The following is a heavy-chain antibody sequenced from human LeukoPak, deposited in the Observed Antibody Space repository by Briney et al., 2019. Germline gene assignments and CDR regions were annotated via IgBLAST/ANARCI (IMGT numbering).Heavy chain of an antibody. Sequence: GGSLRLSCAASGFTFSSYWMHWVRQAPGKGLVWVSRINSDGSSTSYADSVKGRFTISRDNAKNTLYLQMNSLRAEDTAVYYCVKTVGATTSRDMTGDYWGQGTLVTVSS. V-gene: IGHV3-74*01. CDR1: GFTFSSYW. CDR2: INSDGSST. CDR3: VKTVGATTSRDMTGDY. J-gene: IGHJ4*02. D-gene: IGHD1-26*01.